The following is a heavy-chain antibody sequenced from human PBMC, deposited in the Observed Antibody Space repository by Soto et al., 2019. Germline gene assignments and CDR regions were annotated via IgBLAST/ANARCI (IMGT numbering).Heavy chain of an antibody. J-gene: IGHJ4*02. CDR2: IYYSGST. V-gene: IGHV4-31*03. CDR3: AREGWYSSGYPV. CDR1: GGSISSGGYY. D-gene: IGHD3-22*01. Sequence: QVQLQESGPGLVKPSQTLSLTCTVSGGSISSGGYYWSWIRQHPGKGLEWIGYIYYSGSTYYNPSLKSRVTISVDTSKYQCSPKLSSVTAADTAVYYCAREGWYSSGYPVWGQGTLFTVSS.